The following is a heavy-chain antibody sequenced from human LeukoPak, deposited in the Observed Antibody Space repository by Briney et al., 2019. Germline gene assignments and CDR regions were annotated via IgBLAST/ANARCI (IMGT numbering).Heavy chain of an antibody. CDR3: ARAPHYSNYGPYYYGMDV. D-gene: IGHD4-11*01. CDR1: GSTFSDYY. V-gene: IGHV3-11*06. Sequence: GGSLRLSCAASGSTFSDYYMSWIRQAPGKGLEWVSYISSSSSYTNYADSVKGRFTISRDNAKNSLYLQVNSLRAEDTAVYYCARAPHYSNYGPYYYGMDVWGQGTTVTVSS. J-gene: IGHJ6*02. CDR2: ISSSSSYT.